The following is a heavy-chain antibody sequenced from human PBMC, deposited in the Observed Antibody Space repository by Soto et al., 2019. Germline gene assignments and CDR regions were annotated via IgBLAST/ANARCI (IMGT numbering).Heavy chain of an antibody. CDR3: ARIYFEEKYHYYGTVV. D-gene: IGHD3-9*01. CDR2: IIPIFGTA. V-gene: IGHV1-69*13. CDR1: GGTFSSYA. Sequence: SVKVSCKASGGTFSSYAISWVRQAPGQGLEWMGGIIPIFGTANYAQKFQGRVTITADESTSTAYMELSSLRSEDTAVYYCARIYFEEKYHYYGTVVPGPGTTLTV. J-gene: IGHJ6*02.